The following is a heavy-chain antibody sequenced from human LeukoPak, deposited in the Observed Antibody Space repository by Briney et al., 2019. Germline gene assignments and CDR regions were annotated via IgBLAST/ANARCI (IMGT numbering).Heavy chain of an antibody. D-gene: IGHD5-24*01. Sequence: ASETLSLTCTVSGGSISSSSYYWGWIRQPPGKGLEWIGSIYYSGSTYYSPSLKSRVTISVDTSKNQFSLKLSSVTAADTAVYYCARHRLSTRWLQSPPDYWGQGTLVTVSS. CDR3: ARHRLSTRWLQSPPDY. CDR2: IYYSGST. V-gene: IGHV4-39*01. J-gene: IGHJ4*02. CDR1: GGSISSSSYY.